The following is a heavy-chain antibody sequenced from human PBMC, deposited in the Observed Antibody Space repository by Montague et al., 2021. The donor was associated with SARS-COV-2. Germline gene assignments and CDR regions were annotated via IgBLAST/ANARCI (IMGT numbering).Heavy chain of an antibody. D-gene: IGHD1-14*01. J-gene: IGHJ3*02. CDR1: LPSVCRGN. Sequence: SETLSLTCAGDLPSVCRGNQAQIGRAHVRTPDTTGYRNRFAGTDYNPSLKSRATISRDTSKNQFSLKVRSVTAADTAVYYCARETMTADAFDIWGQGTMVTVSS. CDR3: ARETMTADAFDI. V-gene: IGHV4-59*02. CDR2: RNRFAGT.